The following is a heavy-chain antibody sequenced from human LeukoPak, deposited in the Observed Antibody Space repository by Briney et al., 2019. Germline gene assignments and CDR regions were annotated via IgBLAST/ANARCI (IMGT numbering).Heavy chain of an antibody. CDR1: GFTFSSYG. Sequence: GGSLRLSCAASGFTFSSYGMHWVRQAPGKGLEWVAFIRYDESSQRYTDSVKGRFTISRDNSKNTVYLQMNSLRAEDTAVYYCAKRRDVAAGGSGAFDYWGQGSLVTVSS. D-gene: IGHD6-13*01. V-gene: IGHV3-30*02. J-gene: IGHJ4*02. CDR2: IRYDESSQ. CDR3: AKRRDVAAGGSGAFDY.